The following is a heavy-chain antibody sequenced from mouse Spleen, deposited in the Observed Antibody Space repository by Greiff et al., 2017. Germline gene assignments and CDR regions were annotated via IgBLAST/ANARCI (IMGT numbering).Heavy chain of an antibody. CDR2: ISNLAYSI. CDR1: GFTFSDYG. V-gene: IGHV5-15*01. D-gene: IGHD3-3*01. Sequence: EVKLMESGGGLVKPGGSLKLSCAASGFTFSDYGMAWVRQAPGKGPEWVAFISNLAYSIYYADTVTGRFTISRENAKNTLYLEMSSLRSEDTAMYYCARHEGGRGYFDYWGQGTTLTVSS. CDR3: ARHEGGRGYFDY. J-gene: IGHJ2*01.